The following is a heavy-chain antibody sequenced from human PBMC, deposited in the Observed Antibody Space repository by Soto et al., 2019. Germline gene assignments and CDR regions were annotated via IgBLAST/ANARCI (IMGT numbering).Heavy chain of an antibody. D-gene: IGHD5-12*01. Sequence: GGSLRLSCAASGFTFSSYSMNWVRQAPGKGLEWVSSISSSSSYIYYADSVKGRFTISRDNAKNSLYLQMNSLRAEDTAVYYCARDLQMATITTSEIYFDYWGQGTLVTVS. CDR2: ISSSSSYI. J-gene: IGHJ4*02. CDR3: ARDLQMATITTSEIYFDY. CDR1: GFTFSSYS. V-gene: IGHV3-21*01.